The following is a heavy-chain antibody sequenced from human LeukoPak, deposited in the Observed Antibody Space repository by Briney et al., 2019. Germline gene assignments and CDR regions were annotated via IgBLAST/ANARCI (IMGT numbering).Heavy chain of an antibody. CDR1: GGTFSGYY. CDR2: INHSGRT. J-gene: IGHJ4*02. D-gene: IGHD2-2*02. Sequence: KPSETLSLTCAVYGGTFSGYYWSWNRQPPGKGLEWIGVINHSGRTNYNPSLKSRVTISVDTSKNQFSLKLSSVTAADTAVYYCATEFKYCSSTSCYKGGDYWGQGTLVTVSS. V-gene: IGHV4-34*08. CDR3: ATEFKYCSSTSCYKGGDY.